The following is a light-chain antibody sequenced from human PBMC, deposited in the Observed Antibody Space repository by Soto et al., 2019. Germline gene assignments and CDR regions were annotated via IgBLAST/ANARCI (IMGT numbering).Light chain of an antibody. V-gene: IGKV3-20*01. Sequence: EVVLTQSPGTLSLSPGERATLSCRASQSVSTSFLAWYQQKPGQAPRLPIYGAFSRATGIPDRFSGSGSGTDFTLTISRLEPEDFAVYYCQQYGNSILITFGQGTRLEIK. CDR2: GAF. J-gene: IGKJ5*01. CDR3: QQYGNSILIT. CDR1: QSVSTSF.